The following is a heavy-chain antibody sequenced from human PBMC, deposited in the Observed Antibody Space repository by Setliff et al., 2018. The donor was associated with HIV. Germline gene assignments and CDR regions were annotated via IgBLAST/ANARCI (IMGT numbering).Heavy chain of an antibody. CDR3: AKGVAGLQYYYYYMDV. V-gene: IGHV4-59*11. CDR2: IYYSGST. J-gene: IGHJ6*03. Sequence: SETLSLTCTVSGGSISSHYWSWIRQPPGKGLEWIGYIYYSGSTNYNPSLKSRVTISVDTSKNQFSLKLSSVTAADTAVYYCAKGVAGLQYYYYYMDVWGKGTTVTVSS. CDR1: GGSISSHY. D-gene: IGHD6-19*01.